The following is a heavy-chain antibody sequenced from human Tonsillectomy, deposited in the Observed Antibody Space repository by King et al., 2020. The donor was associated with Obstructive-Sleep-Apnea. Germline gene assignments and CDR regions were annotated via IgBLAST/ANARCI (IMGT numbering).Heavy chain of an antibody. CDR1: GYTFTSYG. CDR2: ISAYNGNT. CDR3: ARDSRSSSSYYYYGMDV. Sequence: QLVQSGAEVKKPGASVKVSCKASGYTFTSYGISWVRQAPGQGLEWMGWISAYNGNTNYAQKLQGRVTMTTDTSTSTAYMELRSQRSDDTAVYYCARDSRSSSSYYYYGMDVWGQGTTVTVSS. J-gene: IGHJ6*02. V-gene: IGHV1-18*04. D-gene: IGHD6-6*01.